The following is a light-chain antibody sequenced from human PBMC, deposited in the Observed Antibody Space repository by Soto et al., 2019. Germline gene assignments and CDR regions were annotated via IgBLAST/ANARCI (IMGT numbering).Light chain of an antibody. CDR3: QQTSSAPPLT. Sequence: DIQMTQSPSSLSASVGDRVTITCRASQNIGINSNWYQQKPGKAPNLLIYAASSLQSGVPSRFGGLGSGTDFSLTISNLQSEDFATYYCQQTSSAPPLTFGGGTKVEIK. CDR1: QNIGIN. J-gene: IGKJ4*01. CDR2: AAS. V-gene: IGKV1-39*01.